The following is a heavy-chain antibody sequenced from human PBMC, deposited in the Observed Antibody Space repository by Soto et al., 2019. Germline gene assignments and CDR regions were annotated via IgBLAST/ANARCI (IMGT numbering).Heavy chain of an antibody. CDR3: ASPGTSYGMDV. D-gene: IGHD1-1*01. Sequence: QVQLQESGPGLVKPSETLSLTCTVSGGSISSYYWSWIRQPPGKGLEWIGYIYYSGSTNYNPSLKSRVTISVDTSKNQFSLKLSSVTAADTAVYYCASPGTSYGMDVWGQGTTVTVSS. J-gene: IGHJ6*02. V-gene: IGHV4-59*08. CDR1: GGSISSYY. CDR2: IYYSGST.